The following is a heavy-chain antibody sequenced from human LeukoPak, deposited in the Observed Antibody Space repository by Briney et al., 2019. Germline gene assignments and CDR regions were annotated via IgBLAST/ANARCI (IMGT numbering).Heavy chain of an antibody. CDR1: GFTFSSYA. CDR2: ISSNGGST. Sequence: PGGSLRLSCAASGFTFSSYAMHWVRQAPGKGLEYVSAISSNGGSTYYANSVKGRFTISRDNSKNRLYLQMGSLRAEDMAVYYCARESNYYGSGNMYDYWGQGTLVTVSS. V-gene: IGHV3-64*01. J-gene: IGHJ4*02. D-gene: IGHD3-10*01. CDR3: ARESNYYGSGNMYDY.